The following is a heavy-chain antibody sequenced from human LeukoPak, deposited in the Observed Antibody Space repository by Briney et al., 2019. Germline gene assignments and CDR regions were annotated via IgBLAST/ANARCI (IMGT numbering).Heavy chain of an antibody. CDR1: GGSISSSSYY. D-gene: IGHD3-22*01. CDR3: ARVRVAGRNYYDSSGSNWFDP. Sequence: PSETLSLTCTVSGGSISSSSYYWGWIRQSPGNGLEWIGSIYHSGSTFYNPSLKSRVTISVDTSKNQFSLKLSSVTAADTAVYYCARVRVAGRNYYDSSGSNWFDPWGQGTLVTVSS. V-gene: IGHV4-39*07. CDR2: IYHSGST. J-gene: IGHJ5*02.